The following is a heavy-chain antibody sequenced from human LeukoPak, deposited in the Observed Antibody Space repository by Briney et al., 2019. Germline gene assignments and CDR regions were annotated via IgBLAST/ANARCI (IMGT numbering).Heavy chain of an antibody. D-gene: IGHD3-9*01. CDR3: ARDSGLDYDILTGCDY. V-gene: IGHV3-53*01. J-gene: IGHJ4*02. Sequence: PGGSLRLSCAASGFTVSSNYMSWVRQAPGKGLEWVSVIYSGGSTYYADSVKGRFTISRDNSKNTLYLQMNSLRAEDTAVYYCARDSGLDYDILTGCDYWGQGTLVTVSS. CDR2: IYSGGST. CDR1: GFTVSSNY.